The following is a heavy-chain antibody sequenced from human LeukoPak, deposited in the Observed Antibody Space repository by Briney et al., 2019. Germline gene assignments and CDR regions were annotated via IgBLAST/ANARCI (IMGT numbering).Heavy chain of an antibody. CDR1: GFTFSSYG. Sequence: GGSLRLSCAASGFTFSSYGMHWVRQAPGRVLEWVANIKQDGNEKYYVDSVKGRFTISRDNAKNSLYLQMNSLRADDTAVYYCAHASRTMIRGVRLRDKGLEYFQHWGQGTLVTVSS. CDR3: AHASRTMIRGVRLRDKGLEYFQH. CDR2: IKQDGNEK. D-gene: IGHD3-10*01. V-gene: IGHV3-7*01. J-gene: IGHJ1*01.